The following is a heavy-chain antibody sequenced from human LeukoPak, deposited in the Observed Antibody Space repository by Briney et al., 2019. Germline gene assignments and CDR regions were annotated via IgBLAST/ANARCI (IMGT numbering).Heavy chain of an antibody. Sequence: GASVKVSCKVSGYTLTELSMHWVRQAPGKGLEWMGGFDPEDGETIYAQKFQGRVTMTEDTSTDTAYMELSSLRSEDTAVYYCARVGVGYCSSTSCYANDGWFDPWGQGTLVTVSS. D-gene: IGHD2-2*01. J-gene: IGHJ5*02. CDR2: FDPEDGET. CDR1: GYTLTELS. V-gene: IGHV1-24*01. CDR3: ARVGVGYCSSTSCYANDGWFDP.